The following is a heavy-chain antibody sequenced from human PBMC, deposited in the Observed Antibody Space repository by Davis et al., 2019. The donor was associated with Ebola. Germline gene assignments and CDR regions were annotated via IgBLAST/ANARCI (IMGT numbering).Heavy chain of an antibody. CDR2: IKSKTDGGTT. Sequence: PGGSLRLSCTASGFTFGDYAMSWFRQAPGKGLEWVGRIKSKTDGGTTDYAAPVKGRFTISRDDSKNTLYLQMNSLKTEDTAVYYCTTSGYSSSWYHYYGMDVWGQGTTVTVSS. V-gene: IGHV3-15*01. J-gene: IGHJ6*02. CDR3: TTSGYSSSWYHYYGMDV. D-gene: IGHD6-13*01. CDR1: GFTFGDYA.